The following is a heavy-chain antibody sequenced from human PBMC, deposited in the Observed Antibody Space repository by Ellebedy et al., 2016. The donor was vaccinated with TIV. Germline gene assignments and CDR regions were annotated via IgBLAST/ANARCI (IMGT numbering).Heavy chain of an antibody. J-gene: IGHJ6*02. V-gene: IGHV4-59*08. CDR1: GGSISGDY. D-gene: IGHD5-18*01. Sequence: SETLSLXXIVSGGSISGDYWSWIRQPPGKGLEYIAYISNSGHTNYNPSLQSRVTISVNTSNNQFSLKLSSVTAADTAVYYCARHWRYSFGYPYYYYGMDVWGQGTTVTVSS. CDR3: ARHWRYSFGYPYYYYGMDV. CDR2: ISNSGHT.